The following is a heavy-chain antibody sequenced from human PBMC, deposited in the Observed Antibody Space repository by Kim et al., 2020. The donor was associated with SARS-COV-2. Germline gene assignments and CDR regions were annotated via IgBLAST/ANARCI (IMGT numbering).Heavy chain of an antibody. J-gene: IGHJ4*02. V-gene: IGHV4-39*01. Sequence: PPLKRRVTISVDTTKNQFSLKLSSVTAADTAVYYCARQSLSSSRGAFDYWGQGTLVTVSS. D-gene: IGHD6-6*01. CDR3: ARQSLSSSRGAFDY.